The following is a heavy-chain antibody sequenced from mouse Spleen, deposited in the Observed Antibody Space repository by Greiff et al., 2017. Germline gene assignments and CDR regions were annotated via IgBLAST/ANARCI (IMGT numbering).Heavy chain of an antibody. CDR1: GFTFSDFY. V-gene: IGHV7-1*01. J-gene: IGHJ4*01. CDR2: SRNKANDYTT. D-gene: IGHD2-10*02. CDR3: ARDAGWGYGGMDY. Sequence: EVKVVESGGGLVQSGRSLRLSCATSGFTFSDFYMEWVRQAPGKGLEWIAASRNKANDYTTEYSASVKGRFIVSRDTSQSILYLQMNALRAEDTAIYYCARDAGWGYGGMDYWGQGTSVTVSS.